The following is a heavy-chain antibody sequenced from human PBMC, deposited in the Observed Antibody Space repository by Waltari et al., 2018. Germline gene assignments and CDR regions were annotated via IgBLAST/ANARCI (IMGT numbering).Heavy chain of an antibody. J-gene: IGHJ4*02. CDR3: AKEGYSYGSTGIGGLDY. Sequence: EVQLVESGGGLVQPGRSLRLSCAASGFTFDDYAMHWVRQAPGKGLEWVSGISWNSGSIGYADSVKGRFTISRDNAKNSLYLQMNRLRAEDTALYYCAKEGYSYGSTGIGGLDYWGQGTLVTVSS. CDR2: ISWNSGSI. CDR1: GFTFDDYA. V-gene: IGHV3-9*01. D-gene: IGHD5-18*01.